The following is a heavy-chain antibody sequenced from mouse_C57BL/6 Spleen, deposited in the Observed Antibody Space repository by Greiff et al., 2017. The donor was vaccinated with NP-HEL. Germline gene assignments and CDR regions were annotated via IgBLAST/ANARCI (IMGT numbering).Heavy chain of an antibody. D-gene: IGHD2-2*01. V-gene: IGHV1-15*01. Sequence: LQESGAELVRPGASVTLSCKASGYTFTDYEMHWVKQTPVHGLEWIGAIDPETGGTAYNQKFKGKAILTADKSSSTAYMELRSLTSEDSAVYYCTRVYGYDVDWYFDVWGTGTTVTVSS. J-gene: IGHJ1*03. CDR2: IDPETGGT. CDR3: TRVYGYDVDWYFDV. CDR1: GYTFTDYE.